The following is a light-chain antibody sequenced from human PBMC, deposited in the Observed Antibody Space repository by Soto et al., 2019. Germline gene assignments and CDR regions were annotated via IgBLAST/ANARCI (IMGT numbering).Light chain of an antibody. J-gene: IGLJ3*02. V-gene: IGLV2-14*01. CDR1: SSDIGGYNY. Sequence: QSVLTQPASVSGAPGQSITISCSGSSSDIGGYNYVSWYQHHPGKVPKVIIYEVSNRPSGVSDRFTGSKSGNTASLTISGLQAEDEADYYCCSYTSSADLVFGGGTKVTVL. CDR2: EVS. CDR3: CSYTSSADLV.